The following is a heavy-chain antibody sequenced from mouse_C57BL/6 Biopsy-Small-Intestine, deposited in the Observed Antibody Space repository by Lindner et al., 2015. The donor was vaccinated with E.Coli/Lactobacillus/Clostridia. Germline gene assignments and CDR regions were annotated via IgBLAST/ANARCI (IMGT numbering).Heavy chain of an antibody. CDR3: ARGGQMLSEKTWFDP. V-gene: IGHV1-81*01. CDR2: IIPIFGTA. Sequence: SVKVSCKASGGSFSSYAISWVRQAPGRGLEWMGGIIPIFGTANYAQNFQGRVTITADESTSTAYMELSSLTSEDTAVYFCARGGQMLSEKTWFDPWGQGTLVTVSS. D-gene: IGHD2-2*01. J-gene: IGHJ4*01. CDR1: GGSFSSYA.